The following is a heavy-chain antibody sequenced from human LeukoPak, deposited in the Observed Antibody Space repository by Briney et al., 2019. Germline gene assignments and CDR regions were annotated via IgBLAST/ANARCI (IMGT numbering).Heavy chain of an antibody. V-gene: IGHV3-48*04. CDR3: ARADYGDYLYFQH. Sequence: GGSLRLSCAASGFTFSSYWMSWVRQAPGKGLEWVSYISSSGSTIYYADSVKGRFTISRDNAKNSLYLQMNSLRAEDTAVYYCARADYGDYLYFQHWGQGTLVTVSS. D-gene: IGHD4-17*01. J-gene: IGHJ1*01. CDR2: ISSSGSTI. CDR1: GFTFSSYW.